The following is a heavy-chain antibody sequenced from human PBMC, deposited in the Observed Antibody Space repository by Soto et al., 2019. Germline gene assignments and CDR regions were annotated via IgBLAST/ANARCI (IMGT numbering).Heavy chain of an antibody. Sequence: LSLTCTVSGGSINSGDYYWSWIRQHPGKGLEWIGYIYYSGNTYCNPSLKSRVTISVDKSKNQFSLHLTSVTAADTAVYYCARLQFGEGFDYWGQGALVTVSS. CDR3: ARLQFGEGFDY. D-gene: IGHD3-10*01. CDR2: IYYSGNT. V-gene: IGHV4-30-4*08. J-gene: IGHJ4*02. CDR1: GGSINSGDYY.